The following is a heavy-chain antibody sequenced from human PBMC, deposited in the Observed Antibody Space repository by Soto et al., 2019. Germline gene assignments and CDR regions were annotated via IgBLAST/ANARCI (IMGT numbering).Heavy chain of an antibody. D-gene: IGHD1-1*01. CDR1: VASIGTNNW. Sequence: PSETLSLTCAVSVASIGTNNWWSWVRQPPGKGLEWIGEVYHSGSTNYNPSLKSRVTISVDKSKNQFSLKLSSVTAADTAVYYCSRDRTGTTGDCYCGMDVFGQGTSGTLS. V-gene: IGHV4-4*02. CDR2: VYHSGST. CDR3: SRDRTGTTGDCYCGMDV. J-gene: IGHJ6*02.